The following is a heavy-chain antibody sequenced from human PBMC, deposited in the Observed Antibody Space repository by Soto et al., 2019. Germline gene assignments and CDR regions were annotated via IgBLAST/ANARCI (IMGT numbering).Heavy chain of an antibody. CDR3: AKAKGSFGYTGPDY. V-gene: IGHV3-23*01. Sequence: EVQLLESGGGLMQPGGPLRLSCATSGFIFSNYAMSWVRQAPGKGLEWVSGVGGDGRPYYADSVRGRFTIARDNSKNTLRLQMNSLRVEDTALYYCAKAKGSFGYTGPDYWGQGTLVTVSS. CDR1: GFIFSNYA. D-gene: IGHD3-16*02. CDR2: VGGDGRP. J-gene: IGHJ4*02.